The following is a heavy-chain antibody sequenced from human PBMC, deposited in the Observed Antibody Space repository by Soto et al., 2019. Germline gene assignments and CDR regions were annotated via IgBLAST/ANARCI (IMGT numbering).Heavy chain of an antibody. CDR3: AREGNYHEF. CDR1: GFPFGIYT. Sequence: PGGSLRLSCETSGFPFGIYTMNWVRQAPGKGLEWVSSISSSGTYIDYADSVEGRFAISRDDAKNSVFLEMTSLRVDDTAVYYCAREGNYHEFWGQGTLVTVSS. J-gene: IGHJ4*02. D-gene: IGHD3-10*01. V-gene: IGHV3-21*01. CDR2: ISSSGTYI.